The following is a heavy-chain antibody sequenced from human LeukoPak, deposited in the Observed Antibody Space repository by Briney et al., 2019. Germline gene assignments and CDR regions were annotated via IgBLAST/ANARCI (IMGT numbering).Heavy chain of an antibody. CDR1: GGSISSSSYY. J-gene: IGHJ4*02. D-gene: IGHD3-10*01. CDR2: IYYSGST. CDR3: ARHPGAIDY. Sequence: PETLSLTCTVSGGSISSSSYYWGWIRQPPGKGLEWIGSIYYSGSTYYNPSLKSRVTISVDTSKNQFSLKLSSVTAADTAVYYCARHPGAIDYWGQGTLVTVSS. V-gene: IGHV4-39*01.